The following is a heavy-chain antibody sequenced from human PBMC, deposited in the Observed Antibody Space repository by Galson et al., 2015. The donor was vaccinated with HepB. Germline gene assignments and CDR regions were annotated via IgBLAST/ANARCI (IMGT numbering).Heavy chain of an antibody. CDR2: IIPIFGTA. V-gene: IGHV1-69*13. D-gene: IGHD6-6*01. J-gene: IGHJ5*02. CDR3: ARDRGQLIWYNWFDP. CDR1: GGTFSSYA. Sequence: SVKVSCKASGGTFSSYAISWVRQAPGQGLEWMGGIIPIFGTANYAQKFQGRVTITADESTSTAYMELSSLRSEDTAVYYCARDRGQLIWYNWFDPWGQGTLVTVSS.